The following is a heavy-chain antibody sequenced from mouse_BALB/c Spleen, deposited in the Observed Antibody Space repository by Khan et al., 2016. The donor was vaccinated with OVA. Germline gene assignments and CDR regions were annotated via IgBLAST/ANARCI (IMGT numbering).Heavy chain of an antibody. CDR1: GFTFSTYG. D-gene: IGHD1-1*01. Sequence: EVELVESGGDLVKPGGSLKLSCAASGFTFSTYGMSWVRQAPDKRLEWVATVSTGGSYTYYPDSVKGRFTISRDTAQNTLYLQMSGLRSEDTAMFYCTRLAYYYDSEGFAYWGQGTLVTVSA. CDR2: VSTGGSYT. V-gene: IGHV5-6*01. CDR3: TRLAYYYDSEGFAY. J-gene: IGHJ3*01.